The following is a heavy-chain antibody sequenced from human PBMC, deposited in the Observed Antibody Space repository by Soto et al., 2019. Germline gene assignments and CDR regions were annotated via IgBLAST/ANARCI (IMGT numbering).Heavy chain of an antibody. V-gene: IGHV2-70*01. CDR2: IDWDDDK. D-gene: IGHD3-9*01. Sequence: GSGPTLVNPTQTLTLTCTFSGFSLSTNGMCVRWIRQPPGKGLEWLALIDWDDDKYYSTSLKTRHTISKDTSNNQVVLTMTNTDPVYTATYYCARRRTPSAILTGQFYYCIDFWGQGTTVTVSS. J-gene: IGHJ6*02. CDR3: ARRRTPSAILTGQFYYCIDF. CDR1: GFSLSTNGMC.